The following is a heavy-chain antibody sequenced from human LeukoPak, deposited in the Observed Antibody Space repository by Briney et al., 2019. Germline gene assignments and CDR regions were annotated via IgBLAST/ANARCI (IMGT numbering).Heavy chain of an antibody. J-gene: IGHJ5*02. CDR1: GGSISSYY. D-gene: IGHD5-12*01. Sequence: SETLSLTCTVSGGSISSYYWSWLRQPPGKGVEWIGYIYYSGSTNYNPSLKSRVTLSVDTSKNQFSLKLSSVTAADTAVYYCARGPSSGPNWFDPWGQGTLVTVSS. CDR3: ARGPSSGPNWFDP. CDR2: IYYSGST. V-gene: IGHV4-59*01.